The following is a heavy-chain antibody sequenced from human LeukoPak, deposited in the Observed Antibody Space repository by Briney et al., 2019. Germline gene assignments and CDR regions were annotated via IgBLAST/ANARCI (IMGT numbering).Heavy chain of an antibody. D-gene: IGHD2/OR15-2a*01. Sequence: PSETLSLTCTVSGGSLSDSDNYWAWARQPPGKALEWIGSIYYSGTTIYNSSLKSRVTVSIDTSKNQLFLKLTSVTAADTAVYFCARSPFNLYFDFWGRGTLVPVSS. CDR3: ARSPFNLYFDF. CDR2: IYYSGTT. J-gene: IGHJ4*02. CDR1: GGSLSDSDNY. V-gene: IGHV4-39*07.